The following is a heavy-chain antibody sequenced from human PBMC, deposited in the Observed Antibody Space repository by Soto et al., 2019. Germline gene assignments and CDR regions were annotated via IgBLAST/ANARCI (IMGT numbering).Heavy chain of an antibody. CDR3: TSAPQCELLPIYYYYGMDV. CDR1: GFTFSNAW. V-gene: IGHV3-15*01. Sequence: EVQLVESGGGLVKPGGSLRLSCAASGFTFSNAWMSWVRQAPGKGLEWVGRIKSKTDGGTTDYAAPVKGRFTISRDDSKNTLYLQMNSLKTEDTAVYYCTSAPQCELLPIYYYYGMDVWGQGTTVTVSS. D-gene: IGHD1-26*01. J-gene: IGHJ6*02. CDR2: IKSKTDGGTT.